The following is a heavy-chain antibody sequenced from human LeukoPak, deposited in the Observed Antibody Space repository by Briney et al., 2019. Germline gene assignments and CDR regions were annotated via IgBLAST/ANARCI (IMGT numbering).Heavy chain of an antibody. V-gene: IGHV1-18*01. Sequence: ASVKVSCKSSGYTFTTYGITWVRQAPGQGVEWMGWISTDNGDTNYAQKLQGRVTMTTDTSTSTAYMELRSLRSDDTAVYYCAREGLGELTLDCWGQGTLVTVSS. CDR3: AREGLGELTLDC. CDR2: ISTDNGDT. J-gene: IGHJ4*02. CDR1: GYTFTTYG. D-gene: IGHD3-16*01.